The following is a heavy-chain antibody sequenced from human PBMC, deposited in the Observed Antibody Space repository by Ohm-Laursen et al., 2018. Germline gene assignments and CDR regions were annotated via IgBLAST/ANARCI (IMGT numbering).Heavy chain of an antibody. CDR1: GGSFSGYS. D-gene: IGHD6-19*01. CDR2: INHSGST. CDR3: ARGSGFFELDV. Sequence: SETLSLTCAVYGGSFSGYSWNWIRQPPGKGLEWIGQINHSGSTNYNPSLKRRVTLSADSSNSQFSLRLTSVTAADTATYYCARGSGFFELDVWGQGTTVTVSS. V-gene: IGHV4-34*01. J-gene: IGHJ6*02.